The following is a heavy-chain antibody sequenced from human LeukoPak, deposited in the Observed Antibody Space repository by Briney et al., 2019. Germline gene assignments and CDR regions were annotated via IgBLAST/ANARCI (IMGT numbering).Heavy chain of an antibody. CDR2: IWYDGSNK. CDR3: AKGGYDSSGYYAGLFDY. Sequence: PGRSLRLSCAASGFTFSSYGMHWVRQAPGKGLEWVAVIWYDGSNKYYADSVKGRFTISRDNSKNTLYLQMNSLRAEDTAVYYCAKGGYDSSGYYAGLFDYWGQGTLVTVSS. V-gene: IGHV3-33*06. CDR1: GFTFSSYG. J-gene: IGHJ4*02. D-gene: IGHD3-22*01.